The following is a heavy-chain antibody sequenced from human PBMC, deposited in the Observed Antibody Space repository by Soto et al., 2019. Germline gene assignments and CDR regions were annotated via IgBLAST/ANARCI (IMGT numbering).Heavy chain of an antibody. CDR3: ASQIFWSGSTAHGMDV. CDR2: IHSGGTT. V-gene: IGHV3-66*01. Sequence: PGGSLRLSCAASGFTVSSNYMIWVRQAPGKGLEWVSVIHSGGTTYYADSVKGRFTISRDNSKNTLYLQMSSLRAEDTAVYYCASQIFWSGSTAHGMDVWGQGTAVTVSS. J-gene: IGHJ6*02. D-gene: IGHD3-3*01. CDR1: GFTVSSNY.